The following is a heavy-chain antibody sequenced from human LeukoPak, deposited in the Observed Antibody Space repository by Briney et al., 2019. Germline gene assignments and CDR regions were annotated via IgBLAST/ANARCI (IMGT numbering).Heavy chain of an antibody. CDR1: GFTFSSHD. J-gene: IGHJ6*03. CDR3: ARDPYSGSYSDYYYYYMDV. V-gene: IGHV3-30*03. CDR2: ISYDGGKK. Sequence: PGGSLRLSCAASGFTFSSHDMHWVRQAPGKGLEWVAIISYDGGKKDYADSVKGRFTISRDNAKNSLYLQMNSLRAEDTAVYYCARDPYSGSYSDYYYYYMDVWGKGTTVTVSS. D-gene: IGHD1-26*01.